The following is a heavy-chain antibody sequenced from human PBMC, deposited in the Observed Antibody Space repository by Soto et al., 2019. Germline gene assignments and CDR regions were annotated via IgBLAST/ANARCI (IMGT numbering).Heavy chain of an antibody. J-gene: IGHJ5*02. CDR1: GGSISDYY. D-gene: IGHD3-9*01. CDR3: ARDPVLLRYFDWSTGMGWFDP. Sequence: PSETLSLTCTVSGGSISDYYWSWIRQPPGQGLEWIGYIYYSGSTYYNPSLKSRVTISVDTSKNQFSLKLSSVTAADTAVYYCARDPVLLRYFDWSTGMGWFDPWGQGTLVTVSS. CDR2: IYYSGST. V-gene: IGHV4-59*12.